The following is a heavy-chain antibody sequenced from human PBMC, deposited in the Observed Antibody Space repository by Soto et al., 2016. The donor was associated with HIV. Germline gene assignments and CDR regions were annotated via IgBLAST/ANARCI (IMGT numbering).Heavy chain of an antibody. V-gene: IGHV1-46*01. J-gene: IGHJ3*02. CDR3: ARAQGLAVTVTDAFDI. Sequence: QVQLVQSGAEVKKPGSSVKVSCKASGGTFSNYAISWVRQAPGQGLEWMGIINPSGGHTTFAQKFQGRVTMSSDTSTSTAYMELRSLRSDDTAVYYCARAQGLAVTVTDAFDIWGQGTMVTVSS. CDR1: GGTFSNYA. D-gene: IGHD6-19*01. CDR2: INPSGGHT.